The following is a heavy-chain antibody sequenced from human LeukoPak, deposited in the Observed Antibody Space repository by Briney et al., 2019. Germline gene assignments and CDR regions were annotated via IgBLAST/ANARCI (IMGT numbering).Heavy chain of an antibody. CDR3: ARDGSSSLENYYYYYMDV. D-gene: IGHD6-6*01. CDR2: IIPIFGTA. J-gene: IGHJ6*03. CDR1: GGTFSSDA. V-gene: IGHV1-69*05. Sequence: SVKVSCKASGGTFSSDAISWVRQAPGQVLEWMGGIIPIFGTANYAQKFQGRVTITTDESTSTAYMELSSLRSEDTAVYYCARDGSSSLENYYYYYMDVWGKGTTVTVSS.